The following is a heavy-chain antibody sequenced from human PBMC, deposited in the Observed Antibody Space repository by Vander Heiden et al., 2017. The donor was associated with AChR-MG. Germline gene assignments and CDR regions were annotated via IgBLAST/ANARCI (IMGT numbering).Heavy chain of an antibody. V-gene: IGHV3-21*01. D-gene: IGHD4-4*01. J-gene: IGHJ4*02. Sequence: EVQLVESGGGLVKPGGSLRLSCAASGFTFSSYSMNWVRQAPGKGLEWVSSISSSSSYIYYADAVKGRFTISRDNAKNSLYLQMNRMRAEDTAVYYYASGGRTVKGIFDYWCQGTLVTVSS. CDR2: ISSSSSYI. CDR1: GFTFSSYS. CDR3: ASGGRTVKGIFDY.